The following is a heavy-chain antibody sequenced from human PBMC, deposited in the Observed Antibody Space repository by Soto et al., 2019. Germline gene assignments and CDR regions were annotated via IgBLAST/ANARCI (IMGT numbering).Heavy chain of an antibody. V-gene: IGHV4-39*01. CDR2: IFHTGAT. D-gene: IGHD1-26*01. J-gene: IGHJ4*02. Sequence: SETLSLTCTVSGGSITSSSFYWGWIRQPPGKGLEWIGHIFHTGATYYNPTLKSRLRMSVDTSKNQFSLNLSSVTATDTAVYYCARRRIVPTTNFDYWGQGTLVTVSS. CDR3: ARRRIVPTTNFDY. CDR1: GGSITSSSFY.